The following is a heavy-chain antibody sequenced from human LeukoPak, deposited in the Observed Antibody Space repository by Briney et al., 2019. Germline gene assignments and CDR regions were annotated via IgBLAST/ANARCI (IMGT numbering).Heavy chain of an antibody. CDR3: ARGGLITFGGVIVSFDY. CDR1: GGSFSGYY. V-gene: IGHV4-34*01. Sequence: SETLSLTCAVYGGSFSGYYWSWIRQPPGKGLEWIGEINHSGSTNYNPSLKSRVTISVDTSKNQFSLKLSSVTAADTAVYHCARGGLITFGGVIVSFDYWGQGTLVTVSS. J-gene: IGHJ4*02. D-gene: IGHD3-16*02. CDR2: INHSGST.